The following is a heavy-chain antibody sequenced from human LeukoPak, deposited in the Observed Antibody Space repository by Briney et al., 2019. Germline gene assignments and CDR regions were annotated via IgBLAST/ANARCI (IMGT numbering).Heavy chain of an antibody. J-gene: IGHJ5*02. Sequence: ASVKVSCKASGYTFTSYGISWVRQAPGQGLEWMGWISAYNGNTNYAQKLQGRVTMTTDTSTSTAYMELRSLRSDDTAVYYCASSVLAYDYVWGSYRPNWFDPWGQESLVTVSS. CDR1: GYTFTSYG. V-gene: IGHV1-18*01. CDR3: ASSVLAYDYVWGSYRPNWFDP. CDR2: ISAYNGNT. D-gene: IGHD3-16*02.